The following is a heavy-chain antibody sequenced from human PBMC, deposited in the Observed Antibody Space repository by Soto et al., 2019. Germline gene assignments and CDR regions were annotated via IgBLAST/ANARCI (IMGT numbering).Heavy chain of an antibody. Sequence: ASVKVSCKVSGYTLTELSMHWVRQAPGKGLEWMGGFDPEDGETIYAQKFQGRVTMTEDTSTDTAYMELSSLRSEDTAVYYCATGPTVHSEFDYWGQGTLVTVSS. CDR1: GYTLTELS. CDR3: ATGPTVHSEFDY. CDR2: FDPEDGET. V-gene: IGHV1-24*01. J-gene: IGHJ4*02. D-gene: IGHD1-1*01.